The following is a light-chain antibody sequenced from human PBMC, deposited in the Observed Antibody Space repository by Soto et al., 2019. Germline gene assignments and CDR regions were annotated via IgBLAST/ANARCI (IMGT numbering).Light chain of an antibody. CDR2: AAS. CDR1: QVISSY. J-gene: IGKJ1*01. V-gene: IGKV1D-8*03. CDR3: LQYHYWWK. Sequence: VIWMTQSPSLLSAYTGYRPTIICRMSQVISSYSAWYQRKPGKAPELLIYAASTLQSGVQSRFSGSGYGTDFTLTISSLQSEDFAVYYCLQYHYWWKFGQGTKVDIK.